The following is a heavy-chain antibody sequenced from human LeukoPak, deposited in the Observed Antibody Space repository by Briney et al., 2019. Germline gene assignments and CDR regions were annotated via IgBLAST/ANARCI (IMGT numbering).Heavy chain of an antibody. CDR1: GGSISSSSHY. CDR2: IHYSGST. CDR3: ARQVRYSYGSDY. J-gene: IGHJ4*02. D-gene: IGHD5-18*01. V-gene: IGHV4-39*01. Sequence: PSETLSLTCSVSGGSISSSSHYWSWIRQPPGQGLEWIGTIHYSGSTYYNVSLKSRVTISVDTSKNQFSLKLTSVTAADTAVYYCARQVRYSYGSDYWGQGTLVTVSS.